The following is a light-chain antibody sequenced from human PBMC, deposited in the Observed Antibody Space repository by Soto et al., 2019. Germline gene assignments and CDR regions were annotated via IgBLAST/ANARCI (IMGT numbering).Light chain of an antibody. J-gene: IGLJ2*01. CDR1: SSDVGAYNY. Sequence: QSAPTQPPSASGSTGESATISCTGTSSDVGAYNYVSWYQQYPGKAPKLIIYEVSKRPSGVPNRFSGSKSGNTASLTVSGLQPEDEADYYCSSYAGSSTWVFGGGTKLTV. CDR3: SSYAGSSTWV. V-gene: IGLV2-8*01. CDR2: EVS.